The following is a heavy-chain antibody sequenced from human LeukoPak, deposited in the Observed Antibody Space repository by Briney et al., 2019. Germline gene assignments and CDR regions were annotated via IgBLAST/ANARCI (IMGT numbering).Heavy chain of an antibody. Sequence: PGGSLRLSCAASGFTFNDFNMNWVRQPPGKGLEWVASITSTTNIYYADSVKGRFTISRDNAKNSMYLQMNSLRADDTAVYFCSRILGISVAGTYDYWGQGTLVTVSS. V-gene: IGHV3-69-1*02. CDR3: SRILGISVAGTYDY. CDR2: ITSTTNI. D-gene: IGHD6-19*01. J-gene: IGHJ4*02. CDR1: GFTFNDFN.